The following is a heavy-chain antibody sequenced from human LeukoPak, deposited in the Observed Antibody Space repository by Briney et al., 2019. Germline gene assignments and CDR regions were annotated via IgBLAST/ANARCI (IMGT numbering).Heavy chain of an antibody. CDR2: IYYSGST. J-gene: IGHJ4*02. CDR3: ARDPLAVAFDY. Sequence: PSETLSLTCTVSGGSISSSSYYWGWIRQPPGTGLEWIGSIYYSGSTYYNPSLKSRVTISVDTSKNQFSLKLSSVTAADTAVYYCARDPLAVAFDYWGQGTLVTVSS. CDR1: GGSISSSSYY. V-gene: IGHV4-39*07. D-gene: IGHD6-19*01.